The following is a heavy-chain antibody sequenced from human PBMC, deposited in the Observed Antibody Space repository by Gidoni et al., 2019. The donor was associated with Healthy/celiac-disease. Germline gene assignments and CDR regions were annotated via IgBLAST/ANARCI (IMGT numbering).Heavy chain of an antibody. D-gene: IGHD1-1*01. CDR1: GFTFSSYA. CDR2: ISGSGGST. CDR3: AKGNGN. J-gene: IGHJ4*02. V-gene: IGHV3-23*01. Sequence: EAQLLESGGGLVQPGGSLRHDCAASGFTFSSYAMRWVRQAPGKGLGWFSAISGSGGSTSYADSVKGLFTISRDNSKNALSLQMNSLRAEDTAVYYCAKGNGNWGQVTLVTVSS.